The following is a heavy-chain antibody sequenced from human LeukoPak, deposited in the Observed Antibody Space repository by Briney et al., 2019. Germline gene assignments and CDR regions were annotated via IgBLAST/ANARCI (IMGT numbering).Heavy chain of an antibody. V-gene: IGHV1-69*05. Sequence: GASVKVSCKASGGTFSTYAIIWVRQAPGQGLEWMGGITPIFGTTKYTQKFQGRVTITTDESTSTAYMELTSLRSEDTAVYYCARGSDAFDIWGKGTTVTVSS. CDR3: ARGSDAFDI. D-gene: IGHD3-10*01. CDR2: ITPIFGTT. CDR1: GGTFSTYA. J-gene: IGHJ3*02.